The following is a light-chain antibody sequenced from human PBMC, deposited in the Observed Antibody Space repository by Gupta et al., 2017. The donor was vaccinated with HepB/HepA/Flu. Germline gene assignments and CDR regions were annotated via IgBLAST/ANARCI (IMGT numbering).Light chain of an antibody. Sequence: DIQMTQSPSSLSASVGDRVTITCRAGQSISGYLNWYQQKPGKAPKLLIYATSSLQSGVPSRFSDNGSGTDFTLTISRLQPEDFATYYCQQRDSTSWTFGQGTKVEIK. CDR1: QSISGY. J-gene: IGKJ1*01. V-gene: IGKV1-39*01. CDR3: QQRDSTSWT. CDR2: ATS.